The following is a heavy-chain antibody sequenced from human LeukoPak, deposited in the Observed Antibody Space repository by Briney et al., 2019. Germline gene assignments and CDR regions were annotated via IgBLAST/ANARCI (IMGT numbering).Heavy chain of an antibody. CDR1: GDSISSNYW. CDR2: ILQSGST. Sequence: SGTLSLTCAVSGDSISSNYWWSWVRQSPGKGLEWIGEILQSGSTNYNPSLRSRVTISIDKSKNQFSLNLSSVTAADTAVYYCARESWSYASKFHYWGQGTLVTVSS. CDR3: ARESWSYASKFHY. J-gene: IGHJ4*02. V-gene: IGHV4-4*02. D-gene: IGHD3-16*01.